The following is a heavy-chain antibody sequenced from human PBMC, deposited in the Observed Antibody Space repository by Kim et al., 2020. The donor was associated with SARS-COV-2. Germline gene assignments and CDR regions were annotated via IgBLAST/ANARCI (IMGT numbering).Heavy chain of an antibody. CDR2: ITKNGDST. Sequence: GGSLRLSCAASGFTFDDYAMHWVRQPPGKGLEWVALITKNGDSTNLADSVKGRFIISRDNSRNSLYLQMNSLSTEDTALYYCVRGAQWLLQSPWGQGTLVIVSS. CDR1: GFTFDDYA. V-gene: IGHV3-43*02. J-gene: IGHJ5*02. D-gene: IGHD6-19*01. CDR3: VRGAQWLLQSP.